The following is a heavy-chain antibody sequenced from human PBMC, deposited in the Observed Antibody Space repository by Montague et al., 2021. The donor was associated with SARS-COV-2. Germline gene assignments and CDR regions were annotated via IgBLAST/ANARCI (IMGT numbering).Heavy chain of an antibody. CDR2: VSHSGKT. Sequence: SETLSLTCAVFGGSFSDYYWSWIRQSPGKGLEWIGEVSHSGKTSXNPSLESRVSISLDTSKRQFFLNLDSLTAADTAVFYCARGQRSGAWRGGRRVYYNLMAVWGKGTRVTAPS. V-gene: IGHV4-34*01. D-gene: IGHD3-10*01. J-gene: IGHJ6*04. CDR3: ARGQRSGAWRGGRRVYYNLMAV. CDR1: GGSFSDYY.